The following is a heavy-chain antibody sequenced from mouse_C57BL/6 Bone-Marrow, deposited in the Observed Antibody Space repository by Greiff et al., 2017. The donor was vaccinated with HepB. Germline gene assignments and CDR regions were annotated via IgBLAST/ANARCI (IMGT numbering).Heavy chain of an antibody. J-gene: IGHJ4*01. CDR3: ARIEEGNYVRDYYAMDY. Sequence: VQLQESGPGLVQPSQSLSITCTVSGFSLTSYGVHWVRQSPGKGLEWLGVIWSGGSTDYNAAFISRLSISKDNSKSQVFFIMNSLQADDTAIYYCARIEEGNYVRDYYAMDYWGQGTSVTVSS. D-gene: IGHD2-1*01. CDR2: IWSGGST. CDR1: GFSLTSYG. V-gene: IGHV2-2*01.